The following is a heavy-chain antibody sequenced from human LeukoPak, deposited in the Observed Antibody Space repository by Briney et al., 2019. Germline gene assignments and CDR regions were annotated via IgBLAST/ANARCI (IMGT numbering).Heavy chain of an antibody. Sequence: PGGSLRLSCAASGFTFSSYSMNWVRQAPGKGLEWVSSISSSSSYIYYADSVKGRFTISRDNSKNTLYLQMNSLRAEDTAVYYCAKAGLGYYGSGSRHDYWGQGTLVTVSS. CDR2: ISSSSSYI. CDR3: AKAGLGYYGSGSRHDY. J-gene: IGHJ4*02. V-gene: IGHV3-21*04. CDR1: GFTFSSYS. D-gene: IGHD3-10*01.